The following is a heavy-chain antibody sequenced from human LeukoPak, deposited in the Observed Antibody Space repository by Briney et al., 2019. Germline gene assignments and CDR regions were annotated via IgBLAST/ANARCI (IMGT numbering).Heavy chain of an antibody. CDR2: INHSGST. CDR3: ARGWVVAANTFDY. D-gene: IGHD2-15*01. Sequence: SETLSLTXAVYGGSFSGYYWSWIRQPPGKGLEWIGEINHSGSTNYNPSLKSRVTISVDTSKNQFSLKLSSVTAADTAAYYCARGWVVAANTFDYWGQGTLVTVSS. J-gene: IGHJ4*02. CDR1: GGSFSGYY. V-gene: IGHV4-34*01.